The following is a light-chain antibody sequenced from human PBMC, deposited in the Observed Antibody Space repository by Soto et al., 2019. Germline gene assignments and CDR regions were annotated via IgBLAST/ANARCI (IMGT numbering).Light chain of an antibody. J-gene: IGKJ4*01. CDR1: QSVSSGD. CDR2: GAS. Sequence: VLTQSPGTLSLSPGERATLFCRAGQSVSSGDLAWYQQKPGQAPRLLIYGASNRATGIPDKFSGSGSGTDFTLTISSLEPENVAVYYGQHYRSSPLTFGGGTKVEIK. V-gene: IGKV3-20*01. CDR3: QHYRSSPLT.